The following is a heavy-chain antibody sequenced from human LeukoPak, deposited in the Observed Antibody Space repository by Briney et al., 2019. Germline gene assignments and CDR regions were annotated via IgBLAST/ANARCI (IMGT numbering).Heavy chain of an antibody. V-gene: IGHV4-59*01. CDR2: IYYSGST. Sequence: PSETLSLTCTVSGGSISSYYWSWIRQPPGNGLEWIGYIYYSGSTNCNPSLKSRVTISVDTSKNQFSLKLSSVTAADTAVYYCAREAQQYSGSYYVDYWGQGTLVTVSS. CDR3: AREAQQYSGSYYVDY. J-gene: IGHJ4*02. CDR1: GGSISSYY. D-gene: IGHD1-26*01.